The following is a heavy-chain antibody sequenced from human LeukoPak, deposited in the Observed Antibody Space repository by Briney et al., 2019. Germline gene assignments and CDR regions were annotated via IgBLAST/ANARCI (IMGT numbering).Heavy chain of an antibody. J-gene: IGHJ6*02. D-gene: IGHD1-26*01. CDR1: GGTFSSYA. V-gene: IGHV1-69*13. Sequence: PGASVKVSCKASGGTFSSYAISWVRQAPGQGLEWMGGIIPIFGTANYAQKFQGRVTITADESTSTAYMELSSLRSEDTAVYYCARDEGIAGATTGRYYYYYGMDVWAKGPRSPSP. CDR2: IIPIFGTA. CDR3: ARDEGIAGATTGRYYYYYGMDV.